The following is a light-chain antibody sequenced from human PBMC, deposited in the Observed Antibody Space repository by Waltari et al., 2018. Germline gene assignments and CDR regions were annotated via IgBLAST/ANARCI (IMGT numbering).Light chain of an antibody. CDR1: SSDVGGYNY. CDR3: SSYTSSSTLWV. J-gene: IGLJ3*02. CDR2: EFS. V-gene: IGLV2-14*01. Sequence: QSALTQPASVSGSPGQSITISCTGTSSDVGGYNYVPWYQQHPGKAPKLMISEFSNRPSGVSNRFSGSKSGNTASLTISGLQAEDGADYYCSSYTSSSTLWVFGGGTKLTVL.